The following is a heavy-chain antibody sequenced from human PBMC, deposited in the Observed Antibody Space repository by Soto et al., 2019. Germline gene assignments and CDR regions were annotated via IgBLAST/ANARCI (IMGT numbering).Heavy chain of an antibody. CDR2: IYWDDDT. Sequence: QITLKESGPTLVKPTQTLTLTCTFSGFSLSTSGVAVGWIRQPPGKALEWLALIYWDDDTRYSSSLKSRLTITKGTSRNQVVLTMTNMDPVDTATYYCAHTFIYCSGGSCFHWFDPWGQGTLVTVSS. D-gene: IGHD2-15*01. V-gene: IGHV2-5*02. J-gene: IGHJ5*02. CDR3: AHTFIYCSGGSCFHWFDP. CDR1: GFSLSTSGVA.